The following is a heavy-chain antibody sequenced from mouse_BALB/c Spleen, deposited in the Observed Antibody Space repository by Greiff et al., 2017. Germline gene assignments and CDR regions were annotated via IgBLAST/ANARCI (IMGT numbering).Heavy chain of an antibody. D-gene: IGHD2-1*01. CDR2: IDPENGNT. J-gene: IGHJ2*01. V-gene: IGHV14-1*02. CDR3: AIPYGKPDY. Sequence: EVQLVESGAELVRPGALVKLSCKASGFNIKDYYMHWVKQRPEQGLEWIGWIDPENGNTIYDPKFQGKASITADASSNTAYLQLSSLTSEDTAVYYCAIPYGKPDYWGQGTTLTVSS. CDR1: GFNIKDYY.